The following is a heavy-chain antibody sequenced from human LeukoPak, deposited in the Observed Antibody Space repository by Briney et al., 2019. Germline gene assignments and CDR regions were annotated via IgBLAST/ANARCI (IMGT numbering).Heavy chain of an antibody. J-gene: IGHJ4*02. CDR2: IYYSGST. CDR3: ARVTGYTIEDYFDY. CDR1: RFTFSDYY. Sequence: GSLRLSCAASRFTFSDYYMSWIRQPPGKGLEWIGYIYYSGSTNYNPSLKSRVTISVKTSKNQFSLKLRSVTAADTAVYYCARVTGYTIEDYFDYWGQGTLVTVSS. D-gene: IGHD3-9*01. V-gene: IGHV4-59*01.